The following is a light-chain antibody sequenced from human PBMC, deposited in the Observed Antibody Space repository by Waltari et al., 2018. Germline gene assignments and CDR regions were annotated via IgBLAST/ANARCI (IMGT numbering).Light chain of an antibody. CDR2: EDS. V-gene: IGLV2-23*01. Sequence: QSGLTQPASVPGSPGRSLTRPCPGSGSDVGRYDLVSWYQQHPGKAPKLMIYEDSKRPSGVSNRFSGSKSGNTASLTISGLQAEDEADYYCCSYAGSSTLVFGGGTKLTVL. CDR1: GSDVGRYDL. CDR3: CSYAGSSTLV. J-gene: IGLJ2*01.